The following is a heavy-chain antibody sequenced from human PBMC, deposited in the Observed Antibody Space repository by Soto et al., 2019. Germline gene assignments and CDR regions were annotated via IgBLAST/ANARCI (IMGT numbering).Heavy chain of an antibody. CDR2: IWYDGSNK. Sequence: GGSLRLSCAASGFTFSSYGMHWVRQAPGKGLEWVAVIWYDGSNKYYADSVKGRFTISRDNSKNTLYLQMNSLRAEDTAVYYCARFNDDIVVVPAAIRDGRAFDIWGQGTMVTVSS. CDR1: GFTFSSYG. V-gene: IGHV3-33*01. J-gene: IGHJ3*02. D-gene: IGHD2-2*01. CDR3: ARFNDDIVVVPAAIRDGRAFDI.